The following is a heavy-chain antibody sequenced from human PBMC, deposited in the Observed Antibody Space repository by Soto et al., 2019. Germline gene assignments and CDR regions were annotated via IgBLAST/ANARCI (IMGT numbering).Heavy chain of an antibody. V-gene: IGHV3-48*01. CDR3: ARHPERIAEIGWFDP. CDR2: ISSSSSTI. D-gene: IGHD6-13*01. CDR1: GFTFSSYS. Sequence: EVQLVESGGGLVQPGGSLRLSSAASGFTFSSYSMNWVRQAPGKGLEWVSYISSSSSTIYYADSVKGRFTISRDNAKNSLYLQMNSLRAEDTAVYYCARHPERIAEIGWFDPWGQGTLVTVSS. J-gene: IGHJ5*02.